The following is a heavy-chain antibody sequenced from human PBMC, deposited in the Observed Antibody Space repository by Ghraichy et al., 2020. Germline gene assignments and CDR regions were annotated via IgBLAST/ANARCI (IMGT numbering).Heavy chain of an antibody. CDR3: TRRKNFDGVDV. Sequence: SCTVSGGSISISSYFWGWIRQPPGKGLEWIGSNYYRGSSNYKPSLKSRVTISVDTSKNQFSLKLSSVTAADTAVYYCTRRKNFDGVDVWGQGTTVTVSS. D-gene: IGHD2/OR15-2a*01. J-gene: IGHJ6*02. CDR1: GGSISISSYF. V-gene: IGHV4-39*01. CDR2: NYYRGSS.